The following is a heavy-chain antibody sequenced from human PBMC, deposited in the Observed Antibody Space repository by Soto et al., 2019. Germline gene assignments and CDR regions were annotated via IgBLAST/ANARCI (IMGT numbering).Heavy chain of an antibody. CDR2: MNPNSGNT. J-gene: IGHJ6*03. V-gene: IGHV1-8*01. CDR3: ASARAHYYYYYMDV. Sequence: AASVKVSCKASGYTFTSYDINWVRQATGQGLEWMGWMNPNSGNTGYAQKFQGRVTMTRNTSISTAYMELSSLRSEDAAVYYCASARAHYYYYYMDVWGKGTTVTVSS. CDR1: GYTFTSYD.